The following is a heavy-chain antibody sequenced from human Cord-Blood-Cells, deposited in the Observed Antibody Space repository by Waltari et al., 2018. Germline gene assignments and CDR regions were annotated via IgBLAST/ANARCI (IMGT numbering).Heavy chain of an antibody. CDR1: GGSISSHY. Sequence: QVQLQESGPGLVKPSETLSLTCTVSGGSISSHYWSWIRQPPGKGLEWIGYIYYMGSTNYNPSLKSRVTISVDTSKNQFSLKLSSVTAADTAVYYCARDRGTGRAFDIWGQGTMVTVSS. V-gene: IGHV4-59*11. D-gene: IGHD3-10*01. CDR2: IYYMGST. CDR3: ARDRGTGRAFDI. J-gene: IGHJ3*02.